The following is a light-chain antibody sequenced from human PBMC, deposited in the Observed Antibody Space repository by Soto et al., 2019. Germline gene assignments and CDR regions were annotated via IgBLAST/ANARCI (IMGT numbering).Light chain of an antibody. Sequence: QSALTQPASVSGSPGQSITISCSGTRSDIGSYNYVAWYQQFPGKTPKILIYEVSNRPSGVSNRFSGSKSANTASLSISGLQAEDEADYYCSSYTTSYSHVLFGGGTKVTVL. CDR3: SSYTTSYSHVL. J-gene: IGLJ2*01. CDR2: EVS. V-gene: IGLV2-14*01. CDR1: RSDIGSYNY.